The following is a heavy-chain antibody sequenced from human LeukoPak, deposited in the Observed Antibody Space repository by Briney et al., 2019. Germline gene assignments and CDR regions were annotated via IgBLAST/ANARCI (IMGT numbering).Heavy chain of an antibody. Sequence: GGSLRLSCAASGFTFSSYAMSWVRQAPGKGLEWVSAISASGDSTYYADSVKGRFTISRDNSKNTLYLQMNSLRAEDTAVYYCAKEGRRYYYGSGSIYYFDYWGQGTLVTVSS. D-gene: IGHD3-10*01. V-gene: IGHV3-23*01. CDR2: ISASGDST. CDR1: GFTFSSYA. J-gene: IGHJ4*02. CDR3: AKEGRRYYYGSGSIYYFDY.